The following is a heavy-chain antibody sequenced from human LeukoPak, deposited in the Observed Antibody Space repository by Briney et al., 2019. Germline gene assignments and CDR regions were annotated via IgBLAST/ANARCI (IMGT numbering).Heavy chain of an antibody. D-gene: IGHD3-9*01. CDR1: GFTFSTFA. CDR2: IFPSGGEI. Sequence: GGSLRLSCAASGFTFSTFAMIWVRQPPGKGLEWVSSIFPSGGEIHYADSVKGRFTISRDNAKNSLYLQMNSLRAEDTAVYYCARSLLRYFDWLIGYWGQGTLVTVSS. V-gene: IGHV3-21*01. J-gene: IGHJ4*02. CDR3: ARSLLRYFDWLIGY.